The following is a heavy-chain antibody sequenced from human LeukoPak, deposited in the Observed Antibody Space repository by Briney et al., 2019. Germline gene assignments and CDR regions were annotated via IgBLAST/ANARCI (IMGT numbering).Heavy chain of an antibody. Sequence: PSETLSLTCAVYGGSFSGYYWSWIRQPPGEGLEWIGEINHSGSTNYNPSLRSRVTISVDTSKNQSSLKLSSVTAADTAVYYCARQYCSGGSCYSRAPYRYFDYWGQGTLVTVSS. CDR3: ARQYCSGGSCYSRAPYRYFDY. V-gene: IGHV4-34*01. J-gene: IGHJ4*02. D-gene: IGHD2-15*01. CDR2: INHSGST. CDR1: GGSFSGYY.